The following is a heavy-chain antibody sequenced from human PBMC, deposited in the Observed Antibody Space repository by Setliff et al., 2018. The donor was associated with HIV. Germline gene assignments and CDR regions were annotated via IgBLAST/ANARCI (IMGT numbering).Heavy chain of an antibody. CDR1: GFNFSNAW. CDR2: IKRKSDGLTL. CDR3: TRHGPAPSGTYWDYFDY. J-gene: IGHJ4*02. Sequence: GGSLRLSCAASGFNFSNAWMNWVRKAPGKGLEWVGRIKRKSDGLTLDYAAPVKGRFTISRDDLKNMLFLQMDSLKTEDTAVYYCTRHGPAPSGTYWDYFDYWGQGTLVTVSS. D-gene: IGHD1-26*01. V-gene: IGHV3-15*07.